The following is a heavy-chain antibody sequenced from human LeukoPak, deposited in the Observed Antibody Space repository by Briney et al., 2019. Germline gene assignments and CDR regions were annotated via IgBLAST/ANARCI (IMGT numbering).Heavy chain of an antibody. CDR3: ARAPPYYDFWSGYYRGYYFDY. J-gene: IGHJ4*02. Sequence: ASVKVSCKASGYTFSSYDINWVRQATGQGLEWMGWMNPNSGNTGYAQKFQGRVTITRNTSISTAYMELSSLRSEDTAVYYCARAPPYYDFWSGYYRGYYFDYWGQGTLVTVSS. CDR1: GYTFSSYD. CDR2: MNPNSGNT. V-gene: IGHV1-8*03. D-gene: IGHD3-3*01.